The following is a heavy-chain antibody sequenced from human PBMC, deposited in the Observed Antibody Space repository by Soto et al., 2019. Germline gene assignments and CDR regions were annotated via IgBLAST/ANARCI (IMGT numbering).Heavy chain of an antibody. CDR3: ARDRNGNYYYGMDV. Sequence: ASVKVSCKASGGTFSSYAISWVRQAPGQGLERMGGIIPIFGTANYAQKFQGRVTITADESTSTAYMELSSLRSEDTAVYYCARDRNGNYYYGMDVWGQGTTVTVSS. CDR1: GGTFSSYA. D-gene: IGHD1-1*01. J-gene: IGHJ6*02. CDR2: IIPIFGTA. V-gene: IGHV1-69*13.